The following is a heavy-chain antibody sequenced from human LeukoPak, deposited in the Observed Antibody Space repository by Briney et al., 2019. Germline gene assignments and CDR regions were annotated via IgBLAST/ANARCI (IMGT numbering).Heavy chain of an antibody. CDR3: ARESGLPSYYYYGMDV. CDR2: ISAYNGNA. D-gene: IGHD2/OR15-2a*01. J-gene: IGHJ6*02. Sequence: EASVKVSCKASGYTFTSYGISWVRQAPGQGLEWMGWISAYNGNANYAQRLQGRVTMTTDTSTSTAYMELRSLRSDDTAVYYCARESGLPSYYYYGMDVWGQGTTVTVPS. CDR1: GYTFTSYG. V-gene: IGHV1-18*01.